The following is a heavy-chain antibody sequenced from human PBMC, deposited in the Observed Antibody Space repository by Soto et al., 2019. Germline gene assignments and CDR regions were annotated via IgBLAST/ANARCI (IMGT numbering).Heavy chain of an antibody. J-gene: IGHJ3*02. CDR1: GYTFTSYG. D-gene: IGHD6-6*01. V-gene: IGHV1-18*01. CDR2: ISAYNGNT. CDR3: ARNRLEYSSTGDAFDI. Sequence: ASVKVSCKASGYTFTSYGISWARQAPGQGLEWMGWISAYNGNTNYAQKLQGRVTMTTDTSTSTAYMELRSLRSDDTAVYYCARNRLEYSSTGDAFDIWGQGTMVTVSS.